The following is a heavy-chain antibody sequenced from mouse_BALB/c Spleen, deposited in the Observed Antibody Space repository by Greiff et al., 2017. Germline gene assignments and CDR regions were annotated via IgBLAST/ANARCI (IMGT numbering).Heavy chain of an antibody. CDR3: ARDRYDYDRNAMDY. D-gene: IGHD2-4*01. V-gene: IGHV2-9*02. CDR1: GFSLTSYG. Sequence: VKLVESGPGLVAPSQSLSITCTVSGFSLTSYGVHWVRQPPGKGLEWLGVIWAGGSTNYNSALMSRLSISKDNSKSQVFLKMNSLQTDDTAMYYCARDRYDYDRNAMDYWGQGTSVTVSS. CDR2: IWAGGST. J-gene: IGHJ4*01.